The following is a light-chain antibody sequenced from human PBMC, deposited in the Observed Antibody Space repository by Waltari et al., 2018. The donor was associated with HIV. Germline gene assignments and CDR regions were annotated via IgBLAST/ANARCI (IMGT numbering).Light chain of an antibody. J-gene: IGLJ3*02. CDR1: SSDVGSSNY. V-gene: IGLV2-8*01. CDR2: GIT. CDR3: SSSAGGDTLV. Sequence: QSALTQPPSASGFPGQSVTISCTGTSSDVGSSNYVAWYQQYPGKAPKLLIYGITKRPSGVPDRFSGSKSGNTASLTVSGLQAEDEADYYGSSSAGGDTLVFGGGTKLTVL.